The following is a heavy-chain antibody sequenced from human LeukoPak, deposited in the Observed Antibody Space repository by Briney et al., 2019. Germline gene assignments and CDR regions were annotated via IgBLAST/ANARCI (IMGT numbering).Heavy chain of an antibody. D-gene: IGHD3-22*01. CDR1: GYTFTSYG. CDR3: ARVGPYYYDSSGYYYVVLFDY. J-gene: IGHJ4*02. V-gene: IGHV1-18*01. Sequence: GASVTVPCKASGYTFTSYGISWVRQAPGQGLEWMGWISAYNGNTNYAQKLQGRVTMTTDTSTSTAYMELRSLRSDDTAVYYCARVGPYYYDSSGYYYVVLFDYWGQGTLVTVSS. CDR2: ISAYNGNT.